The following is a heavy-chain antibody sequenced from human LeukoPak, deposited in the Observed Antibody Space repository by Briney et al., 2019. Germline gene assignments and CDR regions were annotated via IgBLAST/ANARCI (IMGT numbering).Heavy chain of an antibody. CDR3: ARDRVVAAASFRFDP. Sequence: ASVKVSCKTSGYTFTGYYMHWVRQAPGQGLEWMGWINPNSGGTNYAQKFQGRVTVTRDTSISTAYMELSRLRSDDTAVYYCARDRVVAAASFRFDPWGQGTLVTVSS. D-gene: IGHD2-15*01. J-gene: IGHJ5*02. V-gene: IGHV1-2*02. CDR2: INPNSGGT. CDR1: GYTFTGYY.